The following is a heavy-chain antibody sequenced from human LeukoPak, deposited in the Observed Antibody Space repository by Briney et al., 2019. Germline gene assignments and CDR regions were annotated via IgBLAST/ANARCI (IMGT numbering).Heavy chain of an antibody. Sequence: PGGSLRLSCAASGFTVSSNYMSWVRQAPGKGLEWVSVIYSGGSTYYADSVKGRFTISRDNSKNTLYLQMNSLGAEDTAVYYCARDSLYYDSSGYSPGFYYYWGQGTLVTVSS. D-gene: IGHD3-22*01. CDR3: ARDSLYYDSSGYSPGFYYY. V-gene: IGHV3-53*01. J-gene: IGHJ4*02. CDR1: GFTVSSNY. CDR2: IYSGGST.